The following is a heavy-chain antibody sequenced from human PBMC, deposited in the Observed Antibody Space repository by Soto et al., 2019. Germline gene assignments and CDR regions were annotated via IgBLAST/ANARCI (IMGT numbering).Heavy chain of an antibody. CDR2: IDHSGDT. CDR3: ERSSTHFNPVWGNSSS. V-gene: IGHV4-34*01. Sequence: WKRVGQGPSVDLGWIGEIDHSGDTNYNPSFKSRVTISVDTSKNQFSLKLRPVTAADKVVYYCERSSTHFNPVWGNSSSWGRGTPVTVS. D-gene: IGHD3-16*01. J-gene: IGHJ1*01.